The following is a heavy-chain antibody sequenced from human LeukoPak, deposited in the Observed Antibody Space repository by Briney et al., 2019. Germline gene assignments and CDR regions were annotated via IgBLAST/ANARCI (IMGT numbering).Heavy chain of an antibody. Sequence: GASVKVSCKASGGTFSSYAISWVRQAPGQGLEWMGGIIPIFGTANYAQKFQGRVTITTDESTSTAYMELSSLRSGDTAVYYCARDGGYGWELHLGYAFDIWGQGTMVTVSS. D-gene: IGHD1-26*01. CDR3: ARDGGYGWELHLGYAFDI. CDR2: IIPIFGTA. J-gene: IGHJ3*02. V-gene: IGHV1-69*05. CDR1: GGTFSSYA.